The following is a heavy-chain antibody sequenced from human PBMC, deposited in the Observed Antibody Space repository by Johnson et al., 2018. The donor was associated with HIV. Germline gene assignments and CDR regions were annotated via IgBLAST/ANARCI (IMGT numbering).Heavy chain of an antibody. D-gene: IGHD6-19*01. V-gene: IGHV3-66*03. CDR2: IYSGGST. CDR1: GLSVSSNH. J-gene: IGHJ3*02. CDR3: AKGGSAVAVAFDI. Sequence: VQLVESGGGLIQPGGSLRLSCAVSGLSVSSNHMRWVRQAPGKGLEWVSVIYSGGSTYYADSVKGRFTISRDNSKNTLYLQMNSLRAEDTAVYYCAKGGSAVAVAFDIWGQGTMVTVSS.